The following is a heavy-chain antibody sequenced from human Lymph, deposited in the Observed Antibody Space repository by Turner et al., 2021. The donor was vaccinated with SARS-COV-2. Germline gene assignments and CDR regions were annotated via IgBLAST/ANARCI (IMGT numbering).Heavy chain of an antibody. Sequence: QVQLVQSGAEVKTPGSSVKGSCKASGGTFSTYAISWVRQAPGQGLEWLGGTIPIFGIANYAQKFQGRVTITADKFTSTAYMELSSLRSEDTAVYYCARDATGPLGYWGRGTLVTVSS. D-gene: IGHD1-1*01. CDR3: ARDATGPLGY. CDR2: TIPIFGIA. CDR1: GGTFSTYA. V-gene: IGHV1-69*10. J-gene: IGHJ4*02.